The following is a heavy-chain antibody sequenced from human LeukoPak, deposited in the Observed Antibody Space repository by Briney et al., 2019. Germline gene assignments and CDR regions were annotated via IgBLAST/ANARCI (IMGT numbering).Heavy chain of an antibody. J-gene: IGHJ4*02. Sequence: GGSLRLSCAASGFTFSGSAMHWVRQASGKGLEWVGRIRSKANSYATAYAASVKGRFTISRDDSKNTAYLQMNSLRAEDTAVYYCAKDPEAAAAPFDYWGQGTLVTVSS. CDR1: GFTFSGSA. V-gene: IGHV3-73*01. D-gene: IGHD6-13*01. CDR3: AKDPEAAAAPFDY. CDR2: IRSKANSYAT.